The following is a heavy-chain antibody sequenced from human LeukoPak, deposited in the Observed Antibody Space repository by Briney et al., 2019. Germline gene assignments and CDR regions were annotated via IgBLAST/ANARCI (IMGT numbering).Heavy chain of an antibody. CDR2: ISHDGSNK. D-gene: IGHD5-18*01. Sequence: PGGSLRLSCAASGFSFSKYGMHWVRQAPGKGLEWVAVISHDGSNKYYADSVKGRFTISRDNSKNTLYLQMNSLRAEETAVYYCAGDGHTGVAVYHFDYWGQGALVTVSS. J-gene: IGHJ4*02. V-gene: IGHV3-30*03. CDR3: AGDGHTGVAVYHFDY. CDR1: GFSFSKYG.